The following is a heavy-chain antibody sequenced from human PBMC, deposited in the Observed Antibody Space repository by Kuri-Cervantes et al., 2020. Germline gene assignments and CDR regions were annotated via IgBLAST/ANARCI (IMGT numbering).Heavy chain of an antibody. CDR3: ARPRRRGAARPYYFDY. D-gene: IGHD6-6*01. CDR1: GFTFSSYG. J-gene: IGHJ4*02. V-gene: IGHV3-30*03. CDR2: ISYDGSNK. Sequence: SLKISCADSGFTFSSYGMHWVRQAPGKGLEWVAVISYDGSNKYYADSVKGRFTISRDNAKNSLYLQMNSLRAEDTAVYYCARPRRRGAARPYYFDYWGQGTLVTVSS.